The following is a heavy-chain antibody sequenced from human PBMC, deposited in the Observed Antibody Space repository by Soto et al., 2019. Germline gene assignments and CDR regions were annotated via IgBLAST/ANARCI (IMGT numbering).Heavy chain of an antibody. CDR1: GGTFNSYT. J-gene: IGHJ6*02. Sequence: QVQMVQSGAEVKKPGSSVKVSCKASGGTFNSYTISWVRQAPGQGLEWMGRIIPILETANYAQKFQGRVTITADKSTSTAYMELSSLRSEDTAVYYCARAPGYYGSGTNYYYYGMDAWGQGTTVTVSS. CDR2: IIPILETA. D-gene: IGHD3-10*01. V-gene: IGHV1-69*08. CDR3: ARAPGYYGSGTNYYYYGMDA.